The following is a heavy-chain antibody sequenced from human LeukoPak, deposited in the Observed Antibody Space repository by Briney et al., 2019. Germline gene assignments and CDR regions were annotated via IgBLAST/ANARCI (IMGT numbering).Heavy chain of an antibody. V-gene: IGHV3-53*01. CDR2: IYSGGVT. D-gene: IGHD6-19*01. Sequence: GGSPRLSCAASGFTFSSYALSWVRQAPGKGLEWVSLIYSGGVTYYADSVKGRFIISRDNSKNTLFLQMNSLRAEDTAVYYCARAPSGWSDYWYFDLWGRGTLVTVSS. CDR1: GFTFSSYA. CDR3: ARAPSGWSDYWYFDL. J-gene: IGHJ2*01.